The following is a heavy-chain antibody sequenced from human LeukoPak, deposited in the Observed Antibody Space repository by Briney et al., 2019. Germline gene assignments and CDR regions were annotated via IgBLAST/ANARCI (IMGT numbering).Heavy chain of an antibody. Sequence: ASVKVSCKASGGTFSSYAMHWVRQAPGQRLEWMGWINAGNGNTKYSQKFQGRVTITRDTSASTAYMELSSLRSEGTAVYYCARVAYYDSSGYYYFDYWGQGTLVTVSS. J-gene: IGHJ4*02. CDR1: GGTFSSYA. D-gene: IGHD3-22*01. CDR2: INAGNGNT. V-gene: IGHV1-3*01. CDR3: ARVAYYDSSGYYYFDY.